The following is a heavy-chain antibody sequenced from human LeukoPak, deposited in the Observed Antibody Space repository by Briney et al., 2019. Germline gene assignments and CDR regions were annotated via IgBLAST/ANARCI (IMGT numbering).Heavy chain of an antibody. V-gene: IGHV3-30*01. D-gene: IGHD3-22*01. CDR1: GFTFSSYA. CDR2: ISYDGSNK. J-gene: IGHJ4*02. CDR3: ARAPYDSRGYVFDH. Sequence: GGSLRLSCAASGFTFSSYAMHWVRQAPGKGLEWVAVISYDGSNKYYADSVKGRFTISRDNSKNILYLQMNSLRAEDTAVYYCARAPYDSRGYVFDHWGQGTVVTVSS.